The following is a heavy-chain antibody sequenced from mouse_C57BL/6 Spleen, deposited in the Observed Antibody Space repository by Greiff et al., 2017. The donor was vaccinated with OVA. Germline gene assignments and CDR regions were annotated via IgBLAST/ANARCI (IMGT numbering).Heavy chain of an antibody. J-gene: IGHJ4*01. V-gene: IGHV5-4*01. CDR3: AREGRLRHAMDY. Sequence: EVKLMESGGGLVKPGGSLKLSCAASGFTFSSYAMSWVRPTPEKRLAWVATISDGGSYTYYPDNVKGRFTISRDNAKNNLYLQMSHRKSEDTAMYYCAREGRLRHAMDYWGQGTSVTVSS. D-gene: IGHD2-4*01. CDR2: ISDGGSYT. CDR1: GFTFSSYA.